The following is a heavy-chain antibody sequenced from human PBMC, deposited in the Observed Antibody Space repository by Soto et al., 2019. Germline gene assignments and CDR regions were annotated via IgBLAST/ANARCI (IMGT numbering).Heavy chain of an antibody. CDR2: IYYSGST. CDR1: GGSISSSSYY. CDR3: ARQVRGYSGYDLHYFDY. V-gene: IGHV4-39*01. D-gene: IGHD5-12*01. Sequence: QLQLQESGPGLVKPSETLSLTCTVSGGSISSSSYYWGWIRQPPGKGLEWIGSIYYSGSTYYNPSLKSRVTISVDTSKNQFSLKLSSVTAADTAVYYCARQVRGYSGYDLHYFDYWGQGTLGTVSS. J-gene: IGHJ4*02.